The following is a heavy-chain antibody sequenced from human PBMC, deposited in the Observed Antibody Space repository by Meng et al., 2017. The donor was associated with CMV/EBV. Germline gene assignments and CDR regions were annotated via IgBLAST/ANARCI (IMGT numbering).Heavy chain of an antibody. CDR2: IYYSGST. CDR1: GGSISSYY. D-gene: IGHD3-16*01. V-gene: IGHV4-59*01. J-gene: IGHJ6*02. Sequence: GSLRLSCTVSGGSISSYYWSWIRQPPGKGLEWIGYIYYSGSTNYNPSLKSRVTISVDTSKNQFSLKLSSVTAADTAVYYCARVIKRLRYYGMDVWGQGTTVTVSS. CDR3: ARVIKRLRYYGMDV.